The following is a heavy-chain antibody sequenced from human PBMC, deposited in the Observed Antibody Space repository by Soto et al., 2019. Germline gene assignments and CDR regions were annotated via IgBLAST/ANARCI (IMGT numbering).Heavy chain of an antibody. D-gene: IGHD6-13*01. CDR3: AKTDGAAAGRLDY. CDR2: IDPSDSYT. V-gene: IGHV5-10-1*01. J-gene: IGHJ4*02. Sequence: PGESLKISCKGSGYSFTSYWISWARQMPGKGLEWMGRIDPSDSYTNYSPSFQGHVTISADKSISTAYLQWSSLKASDTAMYYCAKTDGAAAGRLDYWGQGTLVTVSS. CDR1: GYSFTSYW.